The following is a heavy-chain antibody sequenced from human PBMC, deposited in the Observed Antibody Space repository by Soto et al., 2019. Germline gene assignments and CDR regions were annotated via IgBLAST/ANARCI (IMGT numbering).Heavy chain of an antibody. V-gene: IGHV5-51*01. D-gene: IGHD3-9*01. J-gene: IGHJ4*02. CDR2: IYPGDSDT. CDR3: ETRLRDFDWLLSLGY. Sequence: GESLNISCKVSGYSFTIYCIGCVRHMPGKGLEWMGIIYPGDSDTRYSPSFQGQVTISADKSISTAYLQWSSLKASDTAMYYWETRLRDFDWLLSLGYLGQGNLVTVSS. CDR1: GYSFTIYC.